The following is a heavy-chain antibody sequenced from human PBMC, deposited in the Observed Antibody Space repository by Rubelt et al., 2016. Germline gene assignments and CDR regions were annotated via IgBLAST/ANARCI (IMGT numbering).Heavy chain of an antibody. V-gene: IGHV3-21*01. CDR3: ARGQLWTGGFDY. CDR1: GFTFSSYS. CDR2: ISSSSSYI. Sequence: EVQLVESGGGLVKPGGSLRLSCAASGFTFSSYSMNWVRQAPGKGLEWVSSISSSSSYIYYADSVECRFTISRDNAKNSLYLQMNSLRAEDTAVYYCARGQLWTGGFDYWGQGTLVTVSS. D-gene: IGHD5-18*01. J-gene: IGHJ4*02.